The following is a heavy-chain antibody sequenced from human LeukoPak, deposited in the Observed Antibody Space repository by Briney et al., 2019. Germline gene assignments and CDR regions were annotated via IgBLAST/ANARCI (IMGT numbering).Heavy chain of an antibody. D-gene: IGHD2-15*01. CDR1: GFTFGDYA. Sequence: PGGSLRLSCTASGFTFGDYAMSWFRQAPGKGLEWVGFIRSKAYGGTTEYAASVKGRFTISRDDSKSIAYLQMNSLKTEDTAVYYCTRDGLGYCRGGSCANYGMDVWGQGTTVTVSS. J-gene: IGHJ6*02. V-gene: IGHV3-49*03. CDR3: TRDGLGYCRGGSCANYGMDV. CDR2: IRSKAYGGTT.